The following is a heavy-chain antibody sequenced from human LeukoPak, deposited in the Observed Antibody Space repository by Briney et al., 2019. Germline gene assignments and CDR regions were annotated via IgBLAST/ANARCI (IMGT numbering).Heavy chain of an antibody. D-gene: IGHD4-17*01. CDR3: AKGAYGDYDAFDI. J-gene: IGHJ3*02. CDR2: IGWNSRSI. CDR1: GFTFDNYA. V-gene: IGHV3-9*03. Sequence: PGGSLRLACAASGFTFDNYAMHWVRHAPGKGLEWLSGIGWNSRSIGYADSVKGRFTISRDNAKNSLYLQMNSLRAEDMALYYCAKGAYGDYDAFDIWGQGTMVTVSS.